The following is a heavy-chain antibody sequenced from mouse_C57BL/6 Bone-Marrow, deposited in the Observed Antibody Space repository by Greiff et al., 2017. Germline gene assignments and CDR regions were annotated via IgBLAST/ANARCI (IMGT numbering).Heavy chain of an antibody. CDR3: ETYQITSVVDWYFDF. CDR1: GYTFTSYW. D-gene: IGHD1-1*01. CDR2: IDPSDSYT. J-gene: IGHJ1*03. Sequence: VQLQQPGAELVMPGASVKLSCKASGYTFTSYWMHWVKQRPGQGLEWIGEIDPSDSYTNYNQKFKGKSTLTVDKSSSTAYMQLSSLTSEDSAVYYCETYQITSVVDWYFDFWVTGTTVTVSS. V-gene: IGHV1-69*01.